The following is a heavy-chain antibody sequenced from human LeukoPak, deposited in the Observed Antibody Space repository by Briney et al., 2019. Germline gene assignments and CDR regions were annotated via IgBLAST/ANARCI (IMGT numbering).Heavy chain of an antibody. Sequence: GGSLRLSCAASGFIFSSYDMSWIRQAPGKGLEWVSHIKSDGSSTSYADSVKGRFTISRDNAKNTLYLQMNSLRVEDAAVYYCATVGGVSGRAFDMWGQGTVVTVSS. CDR3: ATVGGVSGRAFDM. CDR2: IKSDGSST. CDR1: GFIFSSYD. J-gene: IGHJ3*02. D-gene: IGHD2-8*01. V-gene: IGHV3-74*01.